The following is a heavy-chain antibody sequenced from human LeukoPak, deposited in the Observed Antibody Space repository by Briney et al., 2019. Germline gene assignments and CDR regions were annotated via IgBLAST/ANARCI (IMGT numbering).Heavy chain of an antibody. V-gene: IGHV3-66*02. Sequence: GGSLRLSCAASGFTVSSNYMSWVRQAPGKGLEWVSLLYSGGNTYYADSAKGRFTISRDNSKNTLYLQMNSLRAEDTAVYYCARFGYGDTFDIWGQGTMVTVSS. CDR2: LYSGGNT. J-gene: IGHJ3*02. CDR1: GFTVSSNY. D-gene: IGHD2-15*01. CDR3: ARFGYGDTFDI.